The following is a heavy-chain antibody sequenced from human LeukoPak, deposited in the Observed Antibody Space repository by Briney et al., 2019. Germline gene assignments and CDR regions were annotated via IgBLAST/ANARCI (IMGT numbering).Heavy chain of an antibody. D-gene: IGHD2-15*01. J-gene: IGHJ4*02. CDR2: VFHTGDT. V-gene: IGHV4-39*02. Sequence: SETLSLTCTVSGGSISSSSYYWGWIRQPPGKGLEWIASVFHTGDTYYSPSVRSRVTISVDTSKNHFSLKVSSVTAADTALYYCAAIQGSFDYWGQGALVIVSS. CDR3: AAIQGSFDY. CDR1: GGSISSSSYY.